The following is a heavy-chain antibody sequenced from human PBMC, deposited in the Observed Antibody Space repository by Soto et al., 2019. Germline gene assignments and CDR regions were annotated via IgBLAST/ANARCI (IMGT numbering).Heavy chain of an antibody. CDR1: GFTFGGYA. Sequence: LRLSCAASGFTFGGYAMSWVRQAPGKGLEWVSAISGSGGSTYYADSVKGRFTISRDNSKNTLYLQMNSLRAEDTAVYYCAKDKVGTFPRWPIDYWGQGTLVTVSS. CDR2: ISGSGGST. J-gene: IGHJ4*02. CDR3: AKDKVGTFPRWPIDY. D-gene: IGHD1-26*01. V-gene: IGHV3-23*01.